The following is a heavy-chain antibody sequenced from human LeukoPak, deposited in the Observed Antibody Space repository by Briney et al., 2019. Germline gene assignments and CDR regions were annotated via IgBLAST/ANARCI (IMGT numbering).Heavy chain of an antibody. D-gene: IGHD6-13*01. V-gene: IGHV4-38-2*02. CDR3: ARRGIAAAGTNNWFDP. CDR1: GYSISSGYY. CDR2: IYHSGST. J-gene: IGHJ5*02. Sequence: SETLSLTCTVSGYSISSGYYWGWIRQPPGKGLEWIGSIYHSGSTYYNPSLKSRVTISVDTSKNQFSLKLSSVTAADTAVYYCARRGIAAAGTNNWFDPWGQGTLVTVSS.